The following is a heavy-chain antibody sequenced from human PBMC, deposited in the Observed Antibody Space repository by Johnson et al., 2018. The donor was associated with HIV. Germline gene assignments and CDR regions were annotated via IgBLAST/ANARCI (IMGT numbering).Heavy chain of an antibody. D-gene: IGHD4-17*01. CDR3: AKGRGDYNIDAFDI. CDR1: GFTVSSNY. J-gene: IGHJ3*02. V-gene: IGHV3-66*01. CDR2: IHSGGRQ. Sequence: VQLLESGGGLVQPGGSLRLSCAASGFTVSSNYMSWVRQAPGKGLEWVSVIHSGGRQYYAASVQGRFTISSDNAKNTLYLQMDSLRAEDTAVYYCAKGRGDYNIDAFDISGQGTMVTVSS.